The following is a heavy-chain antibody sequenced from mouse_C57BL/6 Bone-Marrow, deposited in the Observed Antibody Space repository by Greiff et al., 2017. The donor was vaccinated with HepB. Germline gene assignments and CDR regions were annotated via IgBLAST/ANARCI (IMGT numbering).Heavy chain of an antibody. J-gene: IGHJ2*01. D-gene: IGHD1-1*01. V-gene: IGHV1-7*01. CDR3: ARPYGSSPWYFDY. CDR2: INPSSGYT. CDR1: GYTFTSYW. Sequence: VQRVESGAELAKPGASVKLSCKASGYTFTSYWMHWVKQRPGQGLEWIGYINPSSGYTKYNQKFKDKATLTADKSSSTAYMQLSSLTYEDSAVYYCARPYGSSPWYFDYWGQGTTLTVSS.